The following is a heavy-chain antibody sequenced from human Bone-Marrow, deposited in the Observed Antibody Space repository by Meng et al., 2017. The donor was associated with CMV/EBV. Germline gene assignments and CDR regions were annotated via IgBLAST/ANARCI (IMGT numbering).Heavy chain of an antibody. CDR1: GCTFSNEW. V-gene: IGHV3-7*03. J-gene: IGHJ4*02. CDR2: MKQDGREK. D-gene: IGHD2/OR15-2a*01. CDR3: ARSIGYYPY. Sequence: RVSCVTSGCTFSNEWMAWVRQATGKRLEGVATMKQDGREKSYVDSVKGRFSNSRDNAKNAFYLQMNSLRAEDAAMYYCARSIGYYPYWGQGALVTVSS.